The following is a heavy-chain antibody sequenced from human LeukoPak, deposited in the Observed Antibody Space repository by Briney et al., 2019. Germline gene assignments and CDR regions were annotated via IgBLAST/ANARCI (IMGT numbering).Heavy chain of an antibody. D-gene: IGHD1-26*01. J-gene: IGHJ4*02. CDR2: VDYSGRT. V-gene: IGHV4-59*08. Sequence: SETLSLTCTVSGVSTKTYYYWSWIRQPPGKGLEWIGYVDYSGRTKYSPSLKSRVTISVDTSKYQFSLELSSVTAADTAVYYCATTIPTPTTSPPLGYWGQGTLVTVSS. CDR3: ATTIPTPTTSPPLGY. CDR1: GVSTKTYYY.